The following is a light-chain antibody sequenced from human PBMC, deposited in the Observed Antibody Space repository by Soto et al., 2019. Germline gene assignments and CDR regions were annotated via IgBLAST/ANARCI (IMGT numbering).Light chain of an antibody. Sequence: QSALTQPASVSGSPGQSITISCTGSSNDIGAYKYVSWYQQYPGKAPKLIIFEVSNRPSGVSNRFSGSKSGNTASLTIAGLQAEDEADYHCSSYTTGSTLYVFEGGTKVPVL. J-gene: IGLJ1*01. V-gene: IGLV2-14*01. CDR1: SNDIGAYKY. CDR2: EVS. CDR3: SSYTTGSTLYV.